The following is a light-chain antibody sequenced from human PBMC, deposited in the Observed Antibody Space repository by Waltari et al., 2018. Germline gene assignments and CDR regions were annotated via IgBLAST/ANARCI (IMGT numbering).Light chain of an antibody. V-gene: IGKV1-5*03. CDR2: KAS. J-gene: IGKJ1*01. Sequence: IQMTQSPSTLSASIGDRVTITCRASHGISAWLDWYQTKPGTAPKPPLSKASYLEIGVPSRFSGSGSGTEFTLTISSLQPDDFATYYCQQYDSYTWTFGQGTKVEIK. CDR1: HGISAW. CDR3: QQYDSYTWT.